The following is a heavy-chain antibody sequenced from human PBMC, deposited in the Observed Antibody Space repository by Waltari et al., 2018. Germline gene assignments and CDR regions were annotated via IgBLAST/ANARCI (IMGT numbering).Heavy chain of an antibody. Sequence: QVQLQQWGAGLLKPSETLSLTCAVYGGSFSGYYWSWIRQPPGKGREWIGEINHSGSTNYNPSLKSRVTISVDTSKNQFSLKLSSVTAADTAVYYCARGLHCSGGSCYSSWYYGMDVWGQGTTVTVSS. CDR3: ARGLHCSGGSCYSSWYYGMDV. J-gene: IGHJ6*02. D-gene: IGHD2-15*01. CDR2: INHSGST. CDR1: GGSFSGYY. V-gene: IGHV4-34*01.